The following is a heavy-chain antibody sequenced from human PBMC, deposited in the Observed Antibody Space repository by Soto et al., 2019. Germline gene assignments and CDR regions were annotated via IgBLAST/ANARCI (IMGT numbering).Heavy chain of an antibody. J-gene: IGHJ5*02. D-gene: IGHD2-2*01. V-gene: IGHV4-39*01. CDR2: IYYSGST. CDR1: GGSISSSSYY. CDR3: ARTIVVVPAARKWFDP. Sequence: TSETLSLTCTVSGGSISSSSYYWGWIRQPPGKGLEWIGSIYYSGSTYYNPSLKSRVTISVDTSKNQFSLKLSSVTAADTAVYYCARTIVVVPAARKWFDPWGQGTLVTVSS.